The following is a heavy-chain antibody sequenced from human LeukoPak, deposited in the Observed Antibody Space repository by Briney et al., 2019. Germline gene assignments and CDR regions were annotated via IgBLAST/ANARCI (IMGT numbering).Heavy chain of an antibody. V-gene: IGHV3-23*01. D-gene: IGHD4-23*01. J-gene: IGHJ4*02. Sequence: PGGSLRLSCAASGFTVSSNYMSWVRQAPGKGLEWVSGISGSGGSTYYADSVKGRFTISRDNSKNTLFLQMNSLRAEDTAVYFCAKHPDRGVVSQFDYWGQGTLVTVSS. CDR2: ISGSGGST. CDR3: AKHPDRGVVSQFDY. CDR1: GFTVSSNY.